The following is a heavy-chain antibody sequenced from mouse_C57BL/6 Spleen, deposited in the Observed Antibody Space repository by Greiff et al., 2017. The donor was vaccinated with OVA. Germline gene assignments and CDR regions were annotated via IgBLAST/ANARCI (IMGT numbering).Heavy chain of an antibody. D-gene: IGHD1-1*01. J-gene: IGHJ1*03. V-gene: IGHV1-52*01. CDR3: ARGVFITTVVATDFDV. CDR1: GYTFTSYW. CDR2: IDPSDSET. Sequence: VQLQQPGAELVRPGSSVKLSCKASGYTFTSYWMHWVKQRPIQGLEWIGNIDPSDSETHYNQKFKDKATLTVDKSSSTAYMQLSSLTSEDSAVYYCARGVFITTVVATDFDVWGTGTTVTVSS.